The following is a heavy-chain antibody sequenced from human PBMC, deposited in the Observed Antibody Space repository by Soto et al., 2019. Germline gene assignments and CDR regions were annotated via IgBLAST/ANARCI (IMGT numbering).Heavy chain of an antibody. J-gene: IGHJ6*02. D-gene: IGHD1-7*01. V-gene: IGHV1-69*12. Sequence: QVQLVQSGAEVKPGSSVKVSCKASGGTFSSYAISWVRQAPGQGLEWMGGIIPIFGTANYAQKFQGRVTITADESTSTAYMELSSLRSEDTAVYYCAGPPELTRIYYYYGMDVWGQGTTVTVSS. CDR2: IIPIFGTA. CDR1: GGTFSSYA. CDR3: AGPPELTRIYYYYGMDV.